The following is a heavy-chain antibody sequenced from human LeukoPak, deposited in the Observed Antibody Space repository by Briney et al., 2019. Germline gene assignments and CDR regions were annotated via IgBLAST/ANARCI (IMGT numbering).Heavy chain of an antibody. D-gene: IGHD4-17*01. CDR1: GGSISSSSYY. J-gene: IGHJ4*02. V-gene: IGHV4-39*01. Sequence: SETLSLTCTVSGGSISSSSYYWGWIRQPPGKGLEWIGSIYYSGSTYYNPSLKSRVTISVDTSKNQFSLKLSSVTAADTAVYYCASLTVTILAFDYWGQGTLVTVSS. CDR3: ASLTVTILAFDY. CDR2: IYYSGST.